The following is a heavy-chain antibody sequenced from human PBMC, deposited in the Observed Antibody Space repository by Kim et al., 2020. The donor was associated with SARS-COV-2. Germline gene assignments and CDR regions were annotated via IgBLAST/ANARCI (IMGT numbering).Heavy chain of an antibody. D-gene: IGHD3-10*01. Sequence: GGSLRLSCAASGFSLSTYPMAWVRQAPGKGLEWVSSISGSGDFTYYADSVQGRFTMSRDKSKNTLYLQMNSLRAADTAVFYCARDDAQSGSDTVDFWGQGTLVTVSS. J-gene: IGHJ4*02. CDR3: ARDDAQSGSDTVDF. CDR1: GFSLSTYP. CDR2: ISGSGDFT. V-gene: IGHV3-23*01.